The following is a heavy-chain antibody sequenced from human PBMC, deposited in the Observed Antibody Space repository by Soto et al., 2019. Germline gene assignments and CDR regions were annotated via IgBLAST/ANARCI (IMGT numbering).Heavy chain of an antibody. V-gene: IGHV1-3*01. D-gene: IGHD4-4*01. Sequence: ASVKVSCKASGYTFTSYAMHWVRQAPGQRLEWMGWINAGNGTTKYSQKFQGRVSITRDTSASTAYMELSSLRSEDPAVYYCARDLQGPDYWGQGTLVTVSS. CDR3: ARDLQGPDY. CDR2: INAGNGTT. J-gene: IGHJ4*02. CDR1: GYTFTSYA.